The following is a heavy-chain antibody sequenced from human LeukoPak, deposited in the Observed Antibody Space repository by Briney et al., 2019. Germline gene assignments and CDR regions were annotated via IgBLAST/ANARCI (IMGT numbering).Heavy chain of an antibody. Sequence: GGSLRLSCAASGFTFNNYFMTWVRQAPGKGREWVSTISGSAVITYYAGFAKGRFTISRYNFRPTLYLKMNSWRADDTAVYYCARYCSGASCYLGLDYWGQGTLVTVSS. D-gene: IGHD2-2*01. J-gene: IGHJ4*02. CDR1: GFTFNNYF. CDR3: ARYCSGASCYLGLDY. CDR2: ISGSAVIT. V-gene: IGHV3-23*01.